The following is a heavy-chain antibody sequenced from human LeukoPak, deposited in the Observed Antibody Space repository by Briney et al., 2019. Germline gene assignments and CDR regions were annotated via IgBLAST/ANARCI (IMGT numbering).Heavy chain of an antibody. J-gene: IGHJ5*02. CDR2: INHSGYT. D-gene: IGHD2-15*01. Sequence: PSETLSLTCTVYGGSFSAYYWSWIRQPPGKGLEWIGEINHSGYTNYNPSLKSRVTISVDTSKNQFSLKLSSVTAVDTAVYYCARHGPYCSGGSCLDRNWFDPWGQGTLVTVSS. V-gene: IGHV4-34*01. CDR1: GGSFSAYY. CDR3: ARHGPYCSGGSCLDRNWFDP.